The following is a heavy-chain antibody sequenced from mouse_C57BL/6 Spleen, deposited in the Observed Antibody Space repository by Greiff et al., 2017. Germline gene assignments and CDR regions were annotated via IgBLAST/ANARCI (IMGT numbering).Heavy chain of an antibody. CDR1: GYSITSGYY. D-gene: IGHD2-3*01. CDR2: ISYDGSN. V-gene: IGHV3-6*01. CDR3: AREMGRDYYAMDY. Sequence: EVQVVESGPGLVKPSQFLSLTCSVTGYSITSGYYWNWIRQFPGNKLEWMGYISYDGSNNYNPSLKNRISITRDTSKNQFFLKLNSVTTEDTATYYCAREMGRDYYAMDYWGQGTSVTVSS. J-gene: IGHJ4*01.